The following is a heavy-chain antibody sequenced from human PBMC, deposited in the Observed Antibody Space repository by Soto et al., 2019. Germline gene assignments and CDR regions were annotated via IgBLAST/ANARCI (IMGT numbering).Heavy chain of an antibody. J-gene: IGHJ6*02. D-gene: IGHD6-19*01. CDR1: GYTFTKFG. CDR3: AREGLGIYYYSGMDV. CDR2: VSGYNGET. Sequence: QVQLVQSGAEVKKPGASVKVSCKASGYTFTKFGISWVRQAPGQGLEWMGWVSGYNGETSYAQSRQGRVTLTTDTSTTTAYMELRSLRSDDTAVFYCAREGLGIYYYSGMDVWGQGTTVTVSS. V-gene: IGHV1-18*01.